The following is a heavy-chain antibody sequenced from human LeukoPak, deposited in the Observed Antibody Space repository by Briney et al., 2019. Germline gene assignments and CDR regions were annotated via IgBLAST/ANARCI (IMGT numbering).Heavy chain of an antibody. CDR1: GFAFSSQA. Sequence: PGGSLRLSSAASGFAFSSQAMGWVRQAPGKGLEWVSVISDSGSLTYYADSVKGRFTISRDNSKKTLFLQLNSLRAEDTAVYYCAKDARRTNGWYYFDYWGQGALVTVSS. D-gene: IGHD6-19*01. CDR3: AKDARRTNGWYYFDY. CDR2: ISDSGSLT. J-gene: IGHJ4*02. V-gene: IGHV3-23*01.